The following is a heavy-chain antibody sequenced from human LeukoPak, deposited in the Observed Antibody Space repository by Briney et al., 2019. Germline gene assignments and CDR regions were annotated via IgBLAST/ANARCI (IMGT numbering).Heavy chain of an antibody. J-gene: IGHJ4*02. V-gene: IGHV3-48*03. D-gene: IGHD1-26*01. Sequence: PGGSLRLSCATSGFTFGYYEMNWVRQAPGKGLEWVSYIKSGGSSIYYADPVKGRFTISRDDAKTSLYLQMNSLRVEDTAVYYCARGWWELLRDYWGQGTLVTVSS. CDR1: GFTFGYYE. CDR2: IKSGGSSI. CDR3: ARGWWELLRDY.